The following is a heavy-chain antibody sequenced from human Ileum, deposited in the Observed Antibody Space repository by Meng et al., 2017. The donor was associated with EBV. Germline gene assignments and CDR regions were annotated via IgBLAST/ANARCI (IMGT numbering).Heavy chain of an antibody. CDR2: IYLSGST. Sequence: HLLREKSGPGLLKSSETLSVTGTVSGAAIRGSRYYWGWIRQPPGKGLEWIVSIYLSGSTNYNPSLKSLVTISVYTSKNQFSLNLSSVTAAVTAVYYCARGDILTGYWYYFDYWGQGILVTVSS. CDR1: GAAIRGSRYY. J-gene: IGHJ4*02. V-gene: IGHV4-39*07. D-gene: IGHD3-9*01. CDR3: ARGDILTGYWYYFDY.